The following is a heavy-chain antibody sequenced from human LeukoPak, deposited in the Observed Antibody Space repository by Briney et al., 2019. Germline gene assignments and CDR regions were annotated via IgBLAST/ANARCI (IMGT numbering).Heavy chain of an antibody. V-gene: IGHV4-38-2*02. CDR3: ARDNIGDAFDI. CDR2: IYHSGST. J-gene: IGHJ3*02. D-gene: IGHD5-12*01. CDR1: GYSISSGYY. Sequence: SETLSLTCTVSGYSISSGYYWGWIRQPPGNGLEWIGSIYHSGSTYYNPSLKSRVTISVDTSKNQFSLKLSSVTAADTAVYYCARDNIGDAFDIWGQGTMVTVSS.